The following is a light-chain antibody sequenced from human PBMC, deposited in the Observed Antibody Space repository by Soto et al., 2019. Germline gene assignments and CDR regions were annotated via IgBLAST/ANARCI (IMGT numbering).Light chain of an antibody. J-gene: IGLJ3*02. CDR3: AAWDDSLNAWV. Sequence: QSVLTQPPSVSGTPGQRVTISCSGSSSNIGTNTVNWYQQLPGTAPKLFMYSTNQRPSGVPDRFSGSKSGTSASLAISGLQSEDEADYYCAAWDDSLNAWVFGGGTKVTVL. CDR2: STN. V-gene: IGLV1-44*01. CDR1: SSNIGTNT.